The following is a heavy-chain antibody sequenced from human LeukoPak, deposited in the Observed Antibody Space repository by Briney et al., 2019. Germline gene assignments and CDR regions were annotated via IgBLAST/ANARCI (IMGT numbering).Heavy chain of an antibody. D-gene: IGHD1-26*01. CDR2: IYSTGHT. CDR3: AIHRVGEPHSDY. J-gene: IGHJ4*01. V-gene: IGHV4-59*08. Sequence: SETLSLTYSVSDESISTYYWSGLRQPQGKGPDGMGFIYSTGHTNYNPSLKSRVTISLDQSKNQVSLELKSVTGADTAVYYCAIHRVGEPHSDYWGEGSLVTVAS. CDR1: DESISTYY.